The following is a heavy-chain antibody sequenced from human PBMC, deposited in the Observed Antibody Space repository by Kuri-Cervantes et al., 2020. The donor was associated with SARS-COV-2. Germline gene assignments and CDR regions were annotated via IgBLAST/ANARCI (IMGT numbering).Heavy chain of an antibody. CDR1: GYTFTSFPLHW. J-gene: IGHJ6*02. Sequence: ASVKVSCKTSGYTFTSFPLHWVRQVRQAPGQRLEWMGWISAYNGNTNYAQKLQGRVTMTTDTSTSTAYMELRSLRSDDTAVYYCAREEGSSWSRYYYGMDVWGQGTTVTVSS. D-gene: IGHD6-13*01. CDR3: AREEGSSWSRYYYGMDV. CDR2: ISAYNGNT. V-gene: IGHV1-18*01.